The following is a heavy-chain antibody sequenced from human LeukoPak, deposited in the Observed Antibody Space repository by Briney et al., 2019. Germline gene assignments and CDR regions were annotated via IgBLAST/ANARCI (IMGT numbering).Heavy chain of an antibody. V-gene: IGHV3-30*02. CDR3: AKVSQYDFWSGYSYLFDY. Sequence: PGGSLRLSCAASGFTFSSYGMHWVRQAPGKGLEWVAFIRYDGSNKYYADSVKGRFTISRDNSKNTLYLQMNSLRAEDTAEYYCAKVSQYDFWSGYSYLFDYWGQGTLVTVSS. CDR1: GFTFSSYG. J-gene: IGHJ4*02. D-gene: IGHD3-3*01. CDR2: IRYDGSNK.